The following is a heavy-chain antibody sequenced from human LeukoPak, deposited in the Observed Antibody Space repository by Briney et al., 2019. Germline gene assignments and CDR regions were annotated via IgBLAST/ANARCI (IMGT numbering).Heavy chain of an antibody. CDR1: GYTFISYD. Sequence: GASVKVSCKASGYTFISYDINWVRQATGQGLEWMGWMSPNSGNTGYAQKFQGRITMTKSTSISTAYMELSDLKSEDTAVYYCARTPPDYGIDYWGQGTLVTVSS. CDR3: ARTPPDYGIDY. CDR2: MSPNSGNT. J-gene: IGHJ4*02. V-gene: IGHV1-8*01. D-gene: IGHD4-17*01.